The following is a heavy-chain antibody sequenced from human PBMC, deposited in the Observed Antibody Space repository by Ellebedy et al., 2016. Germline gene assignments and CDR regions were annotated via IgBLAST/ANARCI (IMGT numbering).Heavy chain of an antibody. Sequence: ASVKVSXXASGYTFISYGISWLRQAPGQRPEWMGWISAYTGNTNYSQKFLARVTLTTDTSTGTAYMELRSLRSDDTAVYYCARALGLIPRYYDYWGQGTLVTVSS. D-gene: IGHD3-22*01. CDR1: GYTFISYG. V-gene: IGHV1-18*01. CDR2: ISAYTGNT. CDR3: ARALGLIPRYYDY. J-gene: IGHJ4*02.